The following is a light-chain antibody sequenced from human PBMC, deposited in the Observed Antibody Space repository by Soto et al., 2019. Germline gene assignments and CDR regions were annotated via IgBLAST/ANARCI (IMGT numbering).Light chain of an antibody. J-gene: IGKJ2*02. CDR3: QQPDNSPCT. CDR2: AAS. V-gene: IGKV1-9*01. Sequence: DIQLTQSPSFLSASVGDRVTITCRASQGFSNSLAWYQQKPGKAPKLLIYAASTVQSGVPSRFSGSGSGTEFTLTISSLQPEDFATYYCQQPDNSPCTFGQGTKLEIK. CDR1: QGFSNS.